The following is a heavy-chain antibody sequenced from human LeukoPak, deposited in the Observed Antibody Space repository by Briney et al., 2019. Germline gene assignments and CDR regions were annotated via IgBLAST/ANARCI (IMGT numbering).Heavy chain of an antibody. D-gene: IGHD4-11*01. CDR3: ARDYSNGIDY. J-gene: IGHJ4*02. CDR2: INHSGST. CDR1: GGSFSGYY. V-gene: IGHV4-34*01. Sequence: PSETLSLTCAVYGGSFSGYYWSWIRQPPGKGLEWIGEINHSGSTNYNPSLKSRVTISVDTSKNQFSLKLSSVTAADTAVYYCARDYSNGIDYWGQGTLVTVSS.